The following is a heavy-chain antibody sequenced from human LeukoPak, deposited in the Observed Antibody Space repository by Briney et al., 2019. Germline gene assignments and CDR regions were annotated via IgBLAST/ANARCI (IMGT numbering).Heavy chain of an antibody. CDR1: GFTFSSYSMN. CDR3: ARLTYGDYPGSY. D-gene: IGHD4-17*01. V-gene: IGHV4-59*05. Sequence: GSLRLSCAASGFTFSSYSMNWVRQPPGNGLEWIGSFYYSGTTYYNPSLKSRVTISVDTSKNQFSLRLSSVTAADTAVYYCARLTYGDYPGSYWGQGTLVIVSS. CDR2: FYYSGTT. J-gene: IGHJ4*02.